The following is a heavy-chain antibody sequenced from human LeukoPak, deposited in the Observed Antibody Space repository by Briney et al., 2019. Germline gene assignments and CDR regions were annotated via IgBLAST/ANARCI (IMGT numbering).Heavy chain of an antibody. CDR1: GGSIKNYY. V-gene: IGHV4-59*01. CDR3: ARHRSDTGGKKGVNWFDP. CDR2: IYFGGTT. J-gene: IGHJ5*02. D-gene: IGHD4-23*01. Sequence: PSETLSLTCIVSGGSIKNYYWSWIRQPPGKGLEWLGNIYFGGTTDYNSSLKSRLTISVDTFKNQLSLNLQSVTAADTATYYCARHRSDTGGKKGVNWFDPWGQGTLVTVSS.